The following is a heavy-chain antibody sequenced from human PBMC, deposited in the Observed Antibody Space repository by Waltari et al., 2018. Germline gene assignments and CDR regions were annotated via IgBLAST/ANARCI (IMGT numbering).Heavy chain of an antibody. D-gene: IGHD3-22*01. V-gene: IGHV3-23*01. J-gene: IGHJ4*02. CDR1: GFTFSSYA. CDR3: AKDFEDYYDSSGCPYDY. CDR2: ISGSGGST. Sequence: EVQLLESGGGLVQPGGSLRLSCAASGFTFSSYAMSWVRQAPGKGLEWVSAISGSGGSTYYADSVKGRFTISRDNSKNTLYLQMNSLRAEDTAVYYCAKDFEDYYDSSGCPYDYWGQGTLVTVSS.